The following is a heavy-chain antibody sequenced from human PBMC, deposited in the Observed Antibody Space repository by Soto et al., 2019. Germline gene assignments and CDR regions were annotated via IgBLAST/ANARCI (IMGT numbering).Heavy chain of an antibody. D-gene: IGHD3-10*01. V-gene: IGHV1-69*01. CDR2: ILPLFGTV. CDR1: GGTFSSNA. Sequence: QVQLVQSGAEVKKPGSSVRVSCKASGGTFSSNAISWVRQAPGQGREWMGGILPLFGTVKYAQKFLGRVTVSADESTNTAYMELRDLRSDDTAVYYCARWSAEIGGFFDSWGQGTLVTVSS. CDR3: ARWSAEIGGFFDS. J-gene: IGHJ4*02.